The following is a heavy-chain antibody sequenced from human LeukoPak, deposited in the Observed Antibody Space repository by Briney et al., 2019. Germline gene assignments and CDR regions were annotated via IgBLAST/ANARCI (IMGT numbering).Heavy chain of an antibody. Sequence: QPGRSLRLSCAVSGFTFSSYGMHWVRQAPGKGLEWVAFIRYDGSNKYYANSVKGRFTISRDNSKNTLYLQMNSLRAEDTAVYYCARVLGDYSNYDRDYWGQGTLVTVSS. CDR2: IRYDGSNK. J-gene: IGHJ4*02. CDR3: ARVLGDYSNYDRDY. V-gene: IGHV3-33*01. D-gene: IGHD4-11*01. CDR1: GFTFSSYG.